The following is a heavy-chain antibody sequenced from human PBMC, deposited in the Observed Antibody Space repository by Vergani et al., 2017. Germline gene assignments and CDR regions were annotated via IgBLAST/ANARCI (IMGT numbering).Heavy chain of an antibody. V-gene: IGHV3-30*18. D-gene: IGHD6-19*01. CDR1: GFNFREYG. CDR2: IYYDGSNA. J-gene: IGHJ3*02. Sequence: VQLVESGGDLVQPGRSLRLSCQTSGFNFREYGVSWVRQAPGKGLEWVGLIYYDGSNAYYADSVKGRFTISRDISKNTLFLHMNSLRPEDTAVYYCAKVGRSEVAGTFGAFDIWGQGTMVTVSS. CDR3: AKVGRSEVAGTFGAFDI.